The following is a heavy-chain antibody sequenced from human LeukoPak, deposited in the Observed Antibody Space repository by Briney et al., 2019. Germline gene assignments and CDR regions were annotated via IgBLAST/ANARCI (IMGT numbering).Heavy chain of an antibody. CDR2: ISGSGGST. Sequence: GGSLRLSCAASGFTFSSYAMSWVRQAPGKGLEWVSAISGSGGSTHYADSVKGRFTISRDNSKNTLYLQMNSLRAEDTAVYYCAKDAQYSIRPAPSDYWGQGTLVTVSS. J-gene: IGHJ4*02. V-gene: IGHV3-23*01. D-gene: IGHD6-6*01. CDR1: GFTFSSYA. CDR3: AKDAQYSIRPAPSDY.